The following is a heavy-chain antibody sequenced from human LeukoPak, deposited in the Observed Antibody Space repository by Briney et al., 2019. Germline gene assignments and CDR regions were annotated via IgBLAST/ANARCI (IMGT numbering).Heavy chain of an antibody. J-gene: IGHJ6*02. CDR2: IYPADSDT. D-gene: IGHD3-10*01. CDR3: ARDRTGAFYSDSGTNDGMDV. CDR1: GYSFSNYW. V-gene: IGHV5-51*01. Sequence: GESLKISCKGFGYSFSNYWIGWVRQMPGKGLEWMGIIYPADSDTRYNPSFQGQVSISADKSISTAYLQWSSLKASDTAIYYCARDRTGAFYSDSGTNDGMDVWPRDHGLRLL.